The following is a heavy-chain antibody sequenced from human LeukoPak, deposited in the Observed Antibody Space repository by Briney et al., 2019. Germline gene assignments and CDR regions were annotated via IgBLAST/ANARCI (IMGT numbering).Heavy chain of an antibody. Sequence: GGSLRLSCAASGFTFSSYAMHWVRQAPGKGLEWVAVISYDGSNKYYADSVKGRFTISRDNSKNTLYLQMNSLRAEDTAVYYCAKWIVGATNPDLFDYWGQGTLVTVSS. CDR1: GFTFSSYA. CDR3: AKWIVGATNPDLFDY. J-gene: IGHJ4*02. D-gene: IGHD1-26*01. CDR2: ISYDGSNK. V-gene: IGHV3-30-3*02.